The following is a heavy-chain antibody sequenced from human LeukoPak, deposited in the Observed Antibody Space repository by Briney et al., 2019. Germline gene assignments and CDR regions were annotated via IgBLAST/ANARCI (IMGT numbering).Heavy chain of an antibody. CDR2: LSGSGSST. Sequence: GGSLRLSCAASGFTVSSNYMSWVRQAPGKGLEWVSALSGSGSSTYYADSVKDRFTISRDNSKNTLYLQMNSLRAEDTAVFYCAKSVVGSGTYSTDGFDIWGQGTMVTVSS. CDR3: AKSVVGSGTYSTDGFDI. V-gene: IGHV3-23*01. D-gene: IGHD3-10*01. CDR1: GFTVSSNY. J-gene: IGHJ3*02.